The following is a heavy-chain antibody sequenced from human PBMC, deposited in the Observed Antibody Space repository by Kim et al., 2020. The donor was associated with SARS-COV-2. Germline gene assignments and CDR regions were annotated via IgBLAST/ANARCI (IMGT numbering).Heavy chain of an antibody. CDR1: GYTFTSYG. V-gene: IGHV1-18*04. J-gene: IGHJ5*02. CDR3: ARQLRYFDWLPYWFDP. CDR2: ISAYNGNT. D-gene: IGHD3-9*01. Sequence: ASVKVSCKASGYTFTSYGISWVRQAPGQGLEWMGWISAYNGNTNYAQKLQGRVTMTTDTSTSTAYMELRSLRSDDTAVYYCARQLRYFDWLPYWFDPWGQGTLGTVSS.